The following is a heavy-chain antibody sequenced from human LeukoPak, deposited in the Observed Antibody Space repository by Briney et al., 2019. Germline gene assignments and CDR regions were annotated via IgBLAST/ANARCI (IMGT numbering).Heavy chain of an antibody. J-gene: IGHJ6*03. V-gene: IGHV4-39*01. CDR2: IYYSGST. CDR3: ARHSRQFHSTGDSQYMDV. CDR1: GGSISSSSYY. D-gene: IGHD2-8*02. Sequence: KPSETLSLTCTVSGGSISSSSYYWGWIRQPPGKGLEWIGTIYYSGSTYYNPSLKSRVTISVDASKNQFSLKLSSVTAADTAVYYCARHSRQFHSTGDSQYMDVWGKGTTVTVSS.